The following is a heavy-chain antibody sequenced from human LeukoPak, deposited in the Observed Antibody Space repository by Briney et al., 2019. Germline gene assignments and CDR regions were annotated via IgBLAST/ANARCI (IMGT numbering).Heavy chain of an antibody. J-gene: IGHJ4*02. Sequence: PGGSLRLSCAASGFTVSSNYMSWVRQAPGKGLEWVSVIYSGGSTYYADSVKGRFTISRDNSKNTLYLQMNSLRAEDTAVYYCAKDTGYSSGKFDYWGQRTLVTVSS. D-gene: IGHD6-19*01. CDR3: AKDTGYSSGKFDY. CDR1: GFTVSSNY. V-gene: IGHV3-53*01. CDR2: IYSGGST.